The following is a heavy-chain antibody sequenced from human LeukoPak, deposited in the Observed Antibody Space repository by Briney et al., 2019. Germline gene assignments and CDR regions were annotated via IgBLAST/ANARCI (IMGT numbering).Heavy chain of an antibody. D-gene: IGHD3-22*01. V-gene: IGHV3-64D*06. CDR1: GFTFSSYA. Sequence: GGSLRLSCSASGFTFSSYAMHCVRQAPGKGLEYVSAFSSNGGSTYYAHSVKGRFTISRDNSNNTLYLQMSSLRAEDTALYYCARVVSYYDSSGYYFRLIDYWGQGTLVTVSS. CDR2: FSSNGGST. CDR3: ARVVSYYDSSGYYFRLIDY. J-gene: IGHJ4*02.